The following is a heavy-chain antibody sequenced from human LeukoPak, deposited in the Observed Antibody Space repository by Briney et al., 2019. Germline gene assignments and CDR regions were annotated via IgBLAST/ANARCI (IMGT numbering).Heavy chain of an antibody. CDR1: GFTFSSYA. Sequence: PGGSLRLSCAASGFTFSSYAMHWVRQAPGKGLEWVAVISYDGSNKYYADSVKGRFTISRDNSKNTLYLQMNSLRAEDTAVYYCARTRITIFCLDYWGQGTLVTVSS. CDR3: ARTRITIFCLDY. D-gene: IGHD3-9*01. V-gene: IGHV3-30*04. J-gene: IGHJ4*02. CDR2: ISYDGSNK.